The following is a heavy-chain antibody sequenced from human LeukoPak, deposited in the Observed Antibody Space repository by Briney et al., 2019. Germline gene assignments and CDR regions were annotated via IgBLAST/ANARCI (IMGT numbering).Heavy chain of an antibody. D-gene: IGHD2-15*01. CDR2: ISGSGGST. Sequence: GGSLRLSCAASGFTFSSYAMSWVRQAQGKGLEWVSAISGSGGSTYYADSVKGRFTISRDNSKNTLYLQMNSLRAEDTAVYYCAKALCSGGSCYGVGWFDPWGQGTLVTVSS. CDR3: AKALCSGGSCYGVGWFDP. CDR1: GFTFSSYA. V-gene: IGHV3-23*01. J-gene: IGHJ5*02.